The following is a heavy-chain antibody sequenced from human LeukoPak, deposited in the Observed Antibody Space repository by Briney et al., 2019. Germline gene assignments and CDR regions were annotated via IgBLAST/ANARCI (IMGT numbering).Heavy chain of an antibody. D-gene: IGHD5-18*01. CDR3: ARGGYSYGSYYFDY. CDR2: IYYSGST. J-gene: IGHJ4*02. CDR1: GGAMSSYY. Sequence: SETLSLTSTGAGGAMSSYYWSWIRQPPGKGLEWIGYIYYSGSTNYNPSLKSRVTISVDTSKNQFSLKLSSVTAADTAVYYCARGGYSYGSYYFDYWGQGTLVTVSS. V-gene: IGHV4-59*01.